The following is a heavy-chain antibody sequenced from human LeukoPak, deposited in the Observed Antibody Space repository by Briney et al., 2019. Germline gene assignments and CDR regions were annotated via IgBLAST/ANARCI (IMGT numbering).Heavy chain of an antibody. D-gene: IGHD4-17*01. J-gene: IGHJ4*02. Sequence: ASVKVSCKASGGTFSSYAISWVRQAPGQGLEWMGWISAYNGNTNYAQKLQGRVTMATDTSTSTAYMELRSLRSDDTAVYYCARDPSMTTVTTPLDYWGQGTLVTVSS. CDR2: ISAYNGNT. CDR3: ARDPSMTTVTTPLDY. CDR1: GGTFSSYA. V-gene: IGHV1-18*01.